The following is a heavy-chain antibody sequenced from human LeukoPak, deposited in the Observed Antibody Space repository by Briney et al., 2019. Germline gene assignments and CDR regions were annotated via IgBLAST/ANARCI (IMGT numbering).Heavy chain of an antibody. J-gene: IGHJ6*02. D-gene: IGHD3-9*01. CDR3: ARPRLVIRYSSEGRYGMDV. CDR2: IIPIFGTA. V-gene: IGHV1-69*01. Sequence: SVKVSCKASGGTFSSYAISWVRQAPGQGLEWMGGIIPIFGTANYAQKFQGRVTITADESTSTAYMELSSLRSEDTAVYYCARPRLVIRYSSEGRYGMDVWGQGTTVTVSS. CDR1: GGTFSSYA.